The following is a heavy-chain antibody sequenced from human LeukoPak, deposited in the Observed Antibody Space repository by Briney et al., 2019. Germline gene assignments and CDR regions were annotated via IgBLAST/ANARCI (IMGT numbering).Heavy chain of an antibody. J-gene: IGHJ4*02. V-gene: IGHV1-46*01. CDR1: GYTFTRHY. Sequence: ASVKVSCKASGYTFTRHYMHWVRQAPGKGLEWMGIVNPSGCSTSQAKKFQGRVTKTRDTITSTIYMELSSLRSEDTDVYYCARDIYCSGGSCYPGGYFDYWGQGTLVTVSS. CDR3: ARDIYCSGGSCYPGGYFDY. D-gene: IGHD2-15*01. CDR2: VNPSGCST.